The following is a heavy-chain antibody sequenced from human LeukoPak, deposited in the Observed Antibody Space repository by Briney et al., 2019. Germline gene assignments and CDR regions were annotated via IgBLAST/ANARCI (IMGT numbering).Heavy chain of an antibody. J-gene: IGHJ4*02. D-gene: IGHD3-22*01. V-gene: IGHV3-21*01. CDR1: GFTFTTYS. CDR3: ARRYYDRSGYYFDY. CDR2: ISTSSDNM. Sequence: GGSLRLSCAASGFTFTTYSMTWVRRARGKGLEWVSSISTSSDNMNYADSVKGRFTISRDNAKNSLYLQMNSLRAEDTSVYYCARRYYDRSGYYFDYWGQGTLVTVSS.